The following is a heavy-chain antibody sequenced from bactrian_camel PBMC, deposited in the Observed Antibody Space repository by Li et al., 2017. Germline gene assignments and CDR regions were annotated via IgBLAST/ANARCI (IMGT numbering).Heavy chain of an antibody. V-gene: IGHV3S63*01. D-gene: IGHD2*01. CDR2: LLRHLSP. Sequence: HVQLVESGGGSVQAGGSLRLSCQASGISLADSGVGWYRQAPGSACELISSLLRHLSPWYKDSVKGRFTISQDNARNTAYLQMDSLKPEDTAVYYCAAEPRGGGSWQRCLPLANYWGQGTQVTVSS. CDR3: AAEPRGGGSWQRCLPLANY. CDR1: GISLADSG. J-gene: IGHJ4*01.